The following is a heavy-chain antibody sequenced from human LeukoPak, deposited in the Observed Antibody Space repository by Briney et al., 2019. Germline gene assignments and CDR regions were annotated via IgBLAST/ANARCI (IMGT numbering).Heavy chain of an antibody. J-gene: IGHJ4*02. CDR1: GFTFSSYG. D-gene: IGHD3-10*01. Sequence: GRSLRLSCAASGFTFSSYGMHWVRQAPGKGLEWVAVISYDGSNKYYADSVKGRFTISRDNPKNTLYLQMNSLRAEDTAVYHCAKQRPYYGSGSSLYFDYWGQGTLVTVSS. V-gene: IGHV3-30*18. CDR3: AKQRPYYGSGSSLYFDY. CDR2: ISYDGSNK.